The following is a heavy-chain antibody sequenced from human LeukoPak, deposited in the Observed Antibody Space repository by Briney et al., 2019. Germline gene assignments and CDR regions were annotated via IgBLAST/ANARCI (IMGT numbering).Heavy chain of an antibody. Sequence: PGGSLRLSCAASGFTFSNAWMSWVRQAPGKGLEWVGRIKSKTDGGTTDYAAPVKGRFTISRDDSKNTLYLQMNSLQTEDTAVYYCTTVRPDYYDSSGYYYVGGWYFDYWGQGTLVTVSS. V-gene: IGHV3-15*01. CDR2: IKSKTDGGTT. CDR3: TTVRPDYYDSSGYYYVGGWYFDY. D-gene: IGHD3-22*01. J-gene: IGHJ4*02. CDR1: GFTFSNAW.